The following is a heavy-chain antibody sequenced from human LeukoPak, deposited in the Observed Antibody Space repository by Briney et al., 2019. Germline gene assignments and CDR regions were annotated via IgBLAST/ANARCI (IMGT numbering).Heavy chain of an antibody. CDR3: ARVRVAGPLFDY. D-gene: IGHD6-19*01. J-gene: IGHJ4*02. CDR2: IYYSGST. Sequence: SETLSLTCTVSGGSISSYYWSWIRQPPGKGLEWIGYIYYSGSTNYNPSLKSRVTISVDTSKNQFSLKLSSVTAADTAVYYCARVRVAGPLFDYWGQGTLVTASP. CDR1: GGSISSYY. V-gene: IGHV4-59*01.